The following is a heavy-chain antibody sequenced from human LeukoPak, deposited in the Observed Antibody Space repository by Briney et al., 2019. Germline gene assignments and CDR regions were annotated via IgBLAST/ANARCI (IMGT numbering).Heavy chain of an antibody. CDR3: AKDPTPTPYYFDSY. CDR1: GFTFSSYA. Sequence: HPGGSLRLSCAASGFTFSSYAMSWVRQAPGKGLEWVSAISGSGGSTYYADSVKGRFTISRDNSKNTLYLQMNSLRVEDTAMYYCAKDPTPTPYYFDSYWGQGTLVTVSS. V-gene: IGHV3-23*01. D-gene: IGHD3-22*01. J-gene: IGHJ4*02. CDR2: ISGSGGST.